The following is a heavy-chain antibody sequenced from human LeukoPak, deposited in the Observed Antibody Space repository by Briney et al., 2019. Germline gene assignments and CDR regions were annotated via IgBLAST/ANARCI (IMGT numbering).Heavy chain of an antibody. CDR1: GYTFTSYG. D-gene: IGHD3-22*01. CDR2: ISAYNGNT. J-gene: IGHJ3*02. V-gene: IGHV1-18*01. Sequence: ASVKVSCKASGYTFTSYGISWVRQAPGQGLEWMGWISAYNGNTNYAQKLQGRVTMTTDTSTSTAYMELRSLRSEGTAVYYCARDSTTFYYYDSSALKAFDIWGQGTMVTVSS. CDR3: ARDSTTFYYYDSSALKAFDI.